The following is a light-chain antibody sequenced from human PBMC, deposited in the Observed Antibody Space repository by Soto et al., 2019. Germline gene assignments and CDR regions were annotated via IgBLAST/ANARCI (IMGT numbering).Light chain of an antibody. V-gene: IGLV2-14*03. CDR3: SSYTSSSTRV. Sequence: QSALTQPASVSGSPGQSITIYCTGTSSDVGGYNYVSWYQQHPGKAPKLLIFDVSNRPSGVSNRFSGSKSGNTASLTISGLQAEDEADYYCSSYTSSSTRVFGTGTKVTVL. CDR1: SSDVGGYNY. CDR2: DVS. J-gene: IGLJ1*01.